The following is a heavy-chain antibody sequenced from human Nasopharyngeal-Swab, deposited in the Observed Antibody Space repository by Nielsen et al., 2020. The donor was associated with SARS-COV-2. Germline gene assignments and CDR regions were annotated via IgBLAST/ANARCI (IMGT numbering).Heavy chain of an antibody. CDR3: ARWFPRYYYYGMDV. Sequence: SETLSLTCTVSGGSISSYYWSWIRQPPGKGLGWIGYIYYSGSTNYNPSLKSRVTISVDTSKNQFSLKLSSVTAADTAVYYCARWFPRYYYYGMDVWGQGTTVTVSS. CDR1: GGSISSYY. J-gene: IGHJ6*02. V-gene: IGHV4-59*01. D-gene: IGHD3-10*01. CDR2: IYYSGST.